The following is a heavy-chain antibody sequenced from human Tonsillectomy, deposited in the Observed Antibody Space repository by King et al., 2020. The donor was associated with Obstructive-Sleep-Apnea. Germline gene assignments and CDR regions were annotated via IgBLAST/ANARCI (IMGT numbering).Heavy chain of an antibody. V-gene: IGHV3-74*01. J-gene: IGHJ2*01. Sequence: VQLVESGGGLVQPGGSLRLSCAASGFTFSSYWMHWVRQAPGKGLVWVSLIYSDGSSTGYADTLKGRFTISRDNANNTLYLQMNSLRAEDTAVFYCARETSSGSRYFDLWGRGTLVTVSS. D-gene: IGHD3-22*01. CDR1: GFTFSSYW. CDR3: ARETSSGSRYFDL. CDR2: IYSDGSST.